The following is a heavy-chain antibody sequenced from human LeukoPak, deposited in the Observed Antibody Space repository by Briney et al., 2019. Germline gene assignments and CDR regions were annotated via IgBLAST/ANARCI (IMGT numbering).Heavy chain of an antibody. CDR2: IKQDGSEK. CDR1: GFTFSSYW. CDR3: ARDSVGDYFDY. Sequence: GGSLRLSCAASGFTFSSYWMSWVRQAPGKGLEWVANIKQDGSEKYHVDSVKGRFTISRDNAKNSLYLQMNSLRAEDTAVYYCARDSVGDYFDYWGQGTLVTVSS. J-gene: IGHJ4*02. D-gene: IGHD4-17*01. V-gene: IGHV3-7*03.